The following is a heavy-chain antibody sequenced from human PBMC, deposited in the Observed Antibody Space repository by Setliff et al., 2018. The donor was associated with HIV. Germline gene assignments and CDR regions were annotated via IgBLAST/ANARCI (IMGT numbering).Heavy chain of an antibody. CDR1: HDSISRDYY. CDR3: ARDDYLDSSGYEGASY. D-gene: IGHD3-22*01. V-gene: IGHV4-38-2*02. Sequence: SETLSLTCTVSHDSISRDYYWAWIRQPPGKGLEWIGAIYYTGSTYYNPSLKSRVTISVDTSKNQFSLKLSSVTAADTAVYYCARDDYLDSSGYEGASYWGRGTLVTVSS. CDR2: IYYTGST. J-gene: IGHJ4*02.